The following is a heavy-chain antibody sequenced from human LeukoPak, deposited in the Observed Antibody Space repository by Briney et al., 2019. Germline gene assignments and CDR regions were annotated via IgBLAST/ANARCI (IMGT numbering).Heavy chain of an antibody. CDR2: ISSSSSYV. V-gene: IGHV3-21*01. D-gene: IGHD3-10*01. CDR3: AREISGNYYGSGSYYNSEYYFDY. J-gene: IGHJ4*02. CDR1: GFTFSSYS. Sequence: PGGSLRLSCAASGFTFSSYSMNWVRQAPGKGLEWVSSISSSSSYVYYADSVKGRFTISRDNAKNSLYLQMNSLRAEDTAVYHCAREISGNYYGSGSYYNSEYYFDYWGQGTLVTVSS.